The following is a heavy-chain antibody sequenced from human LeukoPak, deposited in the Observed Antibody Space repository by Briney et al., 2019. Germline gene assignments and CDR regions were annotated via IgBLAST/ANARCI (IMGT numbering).Heavy chain of an antibody. CDR3: ARAGIVGATTDDAFDI. J-gene: IGHJ3*02. D-gene: IGHD1-26*01. CDR2: INHSGST. CDR1: GGSFSGYY. Sequence: SETLSLTCAVYGGSFSGYYWSWIRQPPGKGLEWIGEINHSGSTNYNPSLKSRVTISVDTSKNQFSLKLSSVTAADTAVYYCARAGIVGATTDDAFDIWGQGTMVTVSS. V-gene: IGHV4-34*01.